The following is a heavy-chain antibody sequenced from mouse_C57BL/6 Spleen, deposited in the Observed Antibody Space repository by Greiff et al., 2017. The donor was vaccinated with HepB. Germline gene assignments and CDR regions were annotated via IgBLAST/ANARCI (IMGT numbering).Heavy chain of an antibody. V-gene: IGHV1-66*01. Sequence: QVHVKQSGPELVKPGASVKISCKASGYSFTSYYIHWVKQRPGQGLEWIGWIYPGSGNTKYNEKFKGKATLTADTSSSTAYMQLSSLTSEDSAVYYCARSVDGYYDYAMDYWGQGTSVTVSS. J-gene: IGHJ4*01. CDR1: GYSFTSYY. D-gene: IGHD2-3*01. CDR3: ARSVDGYYDYAMDY. CDR2: IYPGSGNT.